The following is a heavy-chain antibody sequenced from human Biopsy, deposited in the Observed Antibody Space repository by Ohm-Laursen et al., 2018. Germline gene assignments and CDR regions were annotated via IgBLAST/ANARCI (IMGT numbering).Heavy chain of an antibody. Sequence: TLSLTCTVSGGSIGGGEYYWNWIRQHPGKGLEWIGLISYSGTTFYNPSLENLLTISIDTSKNHFSLNLRSVTAADTAVYYCARGVPHYDGSGFPLAGYWYFDLWGRGTLVTVSS. V-gene: IGHV4-31*01. CDR1: GGSIGGGEYY. D-gene: IGHD3-22*01. J-gene: IGHJ2*01. CDR3: ARGVPHYDGSGFPLAGYWYFDL. CDR2: ISYSGTT.